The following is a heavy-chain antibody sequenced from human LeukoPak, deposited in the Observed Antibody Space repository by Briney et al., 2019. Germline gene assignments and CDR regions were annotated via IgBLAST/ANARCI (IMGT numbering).Heavy chain of an antibody. Sequence: ASVKVSCKASGGTFSSYAISWVRQAPGQGLEWMGGIIPIFGTANYAQKFQGRVTITADKSTSTAYMELSSLRSEDTAVYYCARDLVTSGYYTHPQFDYWGQGTLVTVSS. V-gene: IGHV1-69*06. CDR1: GGTFSSYA. D-gene: IGHD3-3*01. CDR3: ARDLVTSGYYTHPQFDY. J-gene: IGHJ4*02. CDR2: IIPIFGTA.